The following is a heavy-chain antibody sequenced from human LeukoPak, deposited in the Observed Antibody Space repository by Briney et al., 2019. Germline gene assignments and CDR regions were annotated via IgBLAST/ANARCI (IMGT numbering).Heavy chain of an antibody. CDR2: IKQDGNEK. CDR1: GFTFSSYW. V-gene: IGHV3-7*03. CDR3: ANYNHRGGAIFDI. J-gene: IGHJ3*02. Sequence: GGSLRLSCAASGFTFSSYWMSWVRQAPGKGLEWVANIKQDGNEKYYVDSVKGRFTISRDNARDSLYLQMNSLRAEDTAVYYCANYNHRGGAIFDIWAKGTMVTVSS. D-gene: IGHD5-24*01.